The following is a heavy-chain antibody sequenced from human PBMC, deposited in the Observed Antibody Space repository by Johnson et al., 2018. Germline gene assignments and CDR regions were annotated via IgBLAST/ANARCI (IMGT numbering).Heavy chain of an antibody. CDR2: INSDGSST. V-gene: IGHV3-74*02. CDR3: AKGTVYYGSGNYGMDV. D-gene: IGHD3-10*01. Sequence: VQLVESGGGLIQPGGSLRLSCVASGFTFSSYWMHWVRQTPGQGLMWVSRINSDGSSTSYADSVKGRFTISRDNSKNTRYLQMHSLRAEDTAVYYCAKGTVYYGSGNYGMDVWGQGTTVTVSS. CDR1: GFTFSSYW. J-gene: IGHJ6*02.